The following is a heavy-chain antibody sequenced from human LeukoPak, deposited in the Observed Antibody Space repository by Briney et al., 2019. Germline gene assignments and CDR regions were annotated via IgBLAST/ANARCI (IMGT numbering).Heavy chain of an antibody. CDR3: ARDSIVVGSIDY. CDR2: INPNSGGT. D-gene: IGHD3-22*01. CDR1: GYTFTCYY. J-gene: IGHJ4*02. V-gene: IGHV1-2*06. Sequence: ASVKVSCKASGYTFTCYYMHWVRQAPGQGLDWMGRINPNSGGTNYAQKFQGRVTMTRDTSISTAYMELSRLRSDDTAVYYCARDSIVVGSIDYWGQGTLVTVSS.